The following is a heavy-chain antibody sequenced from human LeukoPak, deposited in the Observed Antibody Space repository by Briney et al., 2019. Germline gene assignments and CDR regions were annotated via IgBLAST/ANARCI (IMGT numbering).Heavy chain of an antibody. CDR1: GYTFTGYY. J-gene: IGHJ4*02. D-gene: IGHD4-17*01. CDR2: INPNSGGI. Sequence: ASVKVSCKASGYTFTGYYMHWVRQAPGQGLEWMGWINPNSGGINYAQKFQGGVTMTRDTSISTAYMELSRLRSDDTAVYYCARDGYGDYLEYFDSWGQGTLVTVSS. CDR3: ARDGYGDYLEYFDS. V-gene: IGHV1-2*02.